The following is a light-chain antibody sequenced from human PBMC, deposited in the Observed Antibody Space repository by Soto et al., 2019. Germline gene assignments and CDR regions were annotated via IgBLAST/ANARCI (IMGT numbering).Light chain of an antibody. CDR2: EVI. J-gene: IGLJ3*02. Sequence: QSVLTQPASVSGSPGQSITISCTGTSTDVGSYNLVSWYQQHPGKAPKLMIFEVIKRPSGVSNRFSGSKSGNTASLTISGLQAEDEAVYYCCSYAGSDTWVFGGGTKVTVL. CDR3: CSYAGSDTWV. V-gene: IGLV2-23*02. CDR1: STDVGSYNL.